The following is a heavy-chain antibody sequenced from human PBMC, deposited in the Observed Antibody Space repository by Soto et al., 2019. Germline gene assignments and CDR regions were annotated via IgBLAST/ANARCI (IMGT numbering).Heavy chain of an antibody. Sequence: EVQLVESGGGSVQPGGSLRLSCVASGFTFSTYWMHWVRQAPGKGLVWVSRVKYDGSTTSYADSVKGRFTISRDYAKNTVYLQMNSLTAEDTGVYYCARGIRNYYGVDVWGQGTTVTVSS. CDR1: GFTFSTYW. J-gene: IGHJ6*02. CDR2: VKYDGSTT. D-gene: IGHD5-18*01. CDR3: ARGIRNYYGVDV. V-gene: IGHV3-74*01.